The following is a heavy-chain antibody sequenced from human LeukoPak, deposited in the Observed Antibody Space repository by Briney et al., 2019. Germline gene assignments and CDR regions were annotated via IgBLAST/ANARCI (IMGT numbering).Heavy chain of an antibody. CDR1: GFTFSSYA. D-gene: IGHD4-17*01. CDR3: AKDPDYGDYGQFDY. Sequence: GRSLRLSCAASGFTFSSYAMHWVRQAPGKGLEWVAVISYDGSNKYYADSVKGRFTISRDNSKNTLYLQMNSLRAEDTAVYYCAKDPDYGDYGQFDYWAREPWSPSPQ. J-gene: IGHJ4*02. CDR2: ISYDGSNK. V-gene: IGHV3-30*07.